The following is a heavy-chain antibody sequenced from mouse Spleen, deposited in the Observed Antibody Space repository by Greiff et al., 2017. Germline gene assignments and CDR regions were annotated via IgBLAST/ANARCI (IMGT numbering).Heavy chain of an antibody. CDR3: ARLYYGSSYDIDYYAMDY. Sequence: VQVVESGPGLVPPSQSLSITCTVSGFSLTSYGVHWVRQPPGKGLEWLVVIWSDGSTTYNSALKSRLSISKDNSKSQVFLKMNSLQTDDTAMYYCARLYYGSSYDIDYYAMDYWGQGTSVTVSP. J-gene: IGHJ4*01. CDR1: GFSLTSYG. CDR2: IWSDGST. V-gene: IGHV2-6*03. D-gene: IGHD1-1*01.